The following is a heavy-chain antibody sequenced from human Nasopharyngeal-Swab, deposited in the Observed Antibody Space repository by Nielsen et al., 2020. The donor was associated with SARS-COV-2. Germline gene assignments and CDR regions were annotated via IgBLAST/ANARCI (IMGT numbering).Heavy chain of an antibody. D-gene: IGHD3-22*01. CDR2: ISGSGGST. J-gene: IGHJ4*02. CDR3: AKDKPTYYYDSSGYPTFDY. V-gene: IGHV3-23*01. Sequence: GGSLRLSCAASGFTFSSYAMSWVRQAPGKGLEWVSAISGSGGSTYYADSVKGRFTISRDNSKNTLYLQMNSLRAEDTAVYYCAKDKPTYYYDSSGYPTFDYWGQGTLVTVSP. CDR1: GFTFSSYA.